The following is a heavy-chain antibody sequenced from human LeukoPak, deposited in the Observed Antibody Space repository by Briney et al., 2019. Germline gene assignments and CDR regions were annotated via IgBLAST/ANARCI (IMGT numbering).Heavy chain of an antibody. CDR2: IYYSGST. D-gene: IGHD3-22*01. Sequence: SETLSVTCTVSGGPVSSGSYYWSWIRQPPGKGLEWIGYIYYSGSTNYNPSLKSRVTISVDTSKNQFSLKLSSVTAADTAVYYCAGSYDSSGYYYYWGQGTLVTVSS. CDR3: AGSYDSSGYYYY. V-gene: IGHV4-61*01. CDR1: GGPVSSGSYY. J-gene: IGHJ4*02.